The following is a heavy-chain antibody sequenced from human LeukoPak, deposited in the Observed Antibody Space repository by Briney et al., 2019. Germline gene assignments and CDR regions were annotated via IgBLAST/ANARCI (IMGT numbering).Heavy chain of an antibody. V-gene: IGHV3-48*03. D-gene: IGHD5-12*01. CDR1: GFTFSSYE. J-gene: IGHJ4*02. CDR2: ISSSCSTI. CDR3: ARLGFLVADFDY. Sequence: GGSLRLSCAASGFTFSSYEMNWVRQAPGKGREWVSYISSSCSTIYYADSLKVRFTISRDNAKNSVYLQMNSMRAEDTAVYYCARLGFLVADFDYWGQGTLVTVSS.